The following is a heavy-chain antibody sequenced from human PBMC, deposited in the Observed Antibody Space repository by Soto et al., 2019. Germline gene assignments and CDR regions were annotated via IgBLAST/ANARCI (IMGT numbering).Heavy chain of an antibody. D-gene: IGHD2-2*01. CDR3: ATCGSTSWTVDY. V-gene: IGHV4-31*03. CDR1: GGSISSGGYY. J-gene: IGHJ4*02. Sequence: QVQLQESGPGLVKPSQTLSLTCTVSGGSISSGGYYWSWIRAHPGKGLEWIGYIDYSGSTYYNPSLKSRVTISVDTSKNQFSLKLSSVTAADTAVYYCATCGSTSWTVDYWGQGTLVTVSS. CDR2: IDYSGST.